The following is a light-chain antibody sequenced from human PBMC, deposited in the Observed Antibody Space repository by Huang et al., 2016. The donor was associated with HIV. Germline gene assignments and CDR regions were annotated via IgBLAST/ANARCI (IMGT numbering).Light chain of an antibody. CDR1: QSVSASN. J-gene: IGKJ2*01. CDR3: QHYGTLFT. V-gene: IGKV3-20*01. CDR2: GAS. Sequence: EIILTQSPATLSLSPGERATLSCRASQSVSASNLAWYQQKLGQAPRLLIYGASTMATGIADRFSASGSGTDFTLTISRLEPEDFAVYYCQHYGTLFTFGQGTEVEIK.